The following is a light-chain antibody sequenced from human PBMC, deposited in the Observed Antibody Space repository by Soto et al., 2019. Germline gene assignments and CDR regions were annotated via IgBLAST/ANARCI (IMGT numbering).Light chain of an antibody. CDR1: ETIVTY. J-gene: IGKJ2*01. Sequence: DIQMTQSPSSLSASLGDRVTIACRASETIVTYLNWYQQKPGQAPKLLIYAASSLQGGVPSRFSGSGSGREFTLTISSLQREDVANYFCKQSYRSPPYTFGQGTKLEIK. CDR3: KQSYRSPPYT. CDR2: AAS. V-gene: IGKV1-39*01.